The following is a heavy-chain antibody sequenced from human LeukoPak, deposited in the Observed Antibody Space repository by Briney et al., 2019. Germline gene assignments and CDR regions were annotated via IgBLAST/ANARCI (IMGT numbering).Heavy chain of an antibody. V-gene: IGHV3-23*01. Sequence: GSLRLSCAASGFTFSSYAMSWVRQAPGKGLEWVSAISGSGGSTYYADSVKGRFTISRDNSKNTLYLQMTGLRAGDTAEYYCAKSLFTSATGTGRAFHIWGQGTMVTVSS. D-gene: IGHD1-1*01. CDR1: GFTFSSYA. J-gene: IGHJ3*02. CDR3: AKSLFTSATGTGRAFHI. CDR2: ISGSGGST.